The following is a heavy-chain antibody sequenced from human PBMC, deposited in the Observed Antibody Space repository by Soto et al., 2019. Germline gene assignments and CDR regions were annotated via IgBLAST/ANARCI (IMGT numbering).Heavy chain of an antibody. V-gene: IGHV1-3*01. D-gene: IGHD2-15*01. CDR1: GYTFTSYA. J-gene: IGHJ4*02. CDR2: INAGNGNT. CDR3: ARGPGGPDGPGDY. Sequence: QVQLVRSGAEVKKPGASVKVSCKASGYTFTSYAMHWVRQAPGQRLEWMGWINAGNGNTKYSQKFQGRVTITRDTAASTAYMELSSLRSEDTAVYYCARGPGGPDGPGDYWGQGTLVTVPS.